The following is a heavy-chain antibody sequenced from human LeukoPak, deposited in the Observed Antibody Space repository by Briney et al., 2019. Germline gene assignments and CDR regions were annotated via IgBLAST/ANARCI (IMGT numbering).Heavy chain of an antibody. Sequence: GASVKVSCKASGYTFTGYYMHWVRQAPGQGLEWMGWINPNSGGTNYAQKFQGRVTMTRDTSISTAYMELSRLRSDDTAVYYWPRATYDILTGYSGSYGYWGQGTLVTVSS. CDR3: PRATYDILTGYSGSYGY. V-gene: IGHV1-2*02. J-gene: IGHJ4*02. CDR1: GYTFTGYY. CDR2: INPNSGGT. D-gene: IGHD3-9*01.